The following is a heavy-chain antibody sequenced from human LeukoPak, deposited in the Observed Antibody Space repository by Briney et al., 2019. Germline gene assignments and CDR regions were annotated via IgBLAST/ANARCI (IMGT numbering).Heavy chain of an antibody. Sequence: SETLSLTCTVSGGSISSYYWSWIRQPPGKGLEWIGYIYYSGSTNYNPSLKSRVTISVDTSKNQFSLRLTSVTAADTAVYFCARDGAATGNWFDPWGQGTLVTVSS. CDR2: IYYSGST. D-gene: IGHD6-13*01. CDR3: ARDGAATGNWFDP. J-gene: IGHJ5*02. V-gene: IGHV4-59*01. CDR1: GGSISSYY.